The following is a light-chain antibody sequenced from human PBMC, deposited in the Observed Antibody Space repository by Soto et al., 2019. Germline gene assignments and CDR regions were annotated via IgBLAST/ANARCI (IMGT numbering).Light chain of an antibody. CDR2: RNS. CDR1: SSNIGAGYD. CDR3: QSYDSSLSAVV. Sequence: QSVLTQPPSVSGAPGQRVTISCTGSSSNIGAGYDVHWYQQLPGTAPKLLIYRNSNRPSGVPDRFSGSESGTSASLAITGLQAEDEADYYCQSYDSSLSAVVFGGGTKLTVL. J-gene: IGLJ2*01. V-gene: IGLV1-40*01.